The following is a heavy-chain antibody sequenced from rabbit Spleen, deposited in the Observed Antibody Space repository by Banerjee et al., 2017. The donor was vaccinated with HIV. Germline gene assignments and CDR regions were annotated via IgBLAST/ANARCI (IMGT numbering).Heavy chain of an antibody. CDR2: IDPVFGIT. V-gene: IGHV1S7*01. Sequence: QSLEESGGALVKPGASLTLTCKASGFTLSSYYMNWVRQAPGKGLEWIGYIDPVFGITYYANWVNGRFSISRENAQNTVFLQMTSLTAADTATYFCARDGTGGSYFALWGPGTLVTVS. CDR3: ARDGTGGSYFAL. J-gene: IGHJ4*01. D-gene: IGHD8-1*01. CDR1: GFTLSSYY.